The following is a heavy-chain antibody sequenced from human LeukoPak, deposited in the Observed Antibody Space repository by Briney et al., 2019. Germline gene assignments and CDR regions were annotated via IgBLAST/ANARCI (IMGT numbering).Heavy chain of an antibody. CDR3: ARDATQYLRYGYFDY. D-gene: IGHD3-9*01. CDR2: INQISSHI. J-gene: IGHJ4*02. Sequence: PGGSLRLSCAASGFIFSSYWMDWIRQAPGKGLEWVSSINQISSHIYYAESVRGRFSISRDNAKNSVYLQMNSLRAEDTAIYYCARDATQYLRYGYFDYWGPGILVTVSS. V-gene: IGHV3-21*01. CDR1: GFIFSSYW.